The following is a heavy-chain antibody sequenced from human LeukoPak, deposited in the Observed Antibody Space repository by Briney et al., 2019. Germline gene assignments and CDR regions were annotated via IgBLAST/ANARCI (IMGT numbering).Heavy chain of an antibody. V-gene: IGHV5-51*01. J-gene: IGHJ4*02. Sequence: GASVKVSCKASGYTFTGYWIGWVRQMPGKGLEWMGIIYPGDSDTRYSPSFQGQVTISADKSISTAYLQWSSLKASDTAMYYCARLLRNIAAAVYYFDYWGQGTLVTVSS. D-gene: IGHD6-13*01. CDR3: ARLLRNIAAAVYYFDY. CDR1: GYTFTGYW. CDR2: IYPGDSDT.